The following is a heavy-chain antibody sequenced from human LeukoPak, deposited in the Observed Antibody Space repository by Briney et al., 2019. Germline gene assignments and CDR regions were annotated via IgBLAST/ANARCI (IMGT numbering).Heavy chain of an antibody. V-gene: IGHV4-4*02. CDR1: GGSISSSNW. D-gene: IGHD6-19*01. Sequence: SETLSLTCAVSGGSISSSNWWSWVRQPPGKGLEWIGEIYHSGSTNYNPSLKSRVTISVDKSKNQFSLKLSSVTAADTAVYYCARERYLEIAVAGTIFDYWGQGTLVTVSS. J-gene: IGHJ4*02. CDR2: IYHSGST. CDR3: ARERYLEIAVAGTIFDY.